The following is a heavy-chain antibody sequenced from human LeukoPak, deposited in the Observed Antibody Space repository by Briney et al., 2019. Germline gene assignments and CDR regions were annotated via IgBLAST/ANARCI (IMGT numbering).Heavy chain of an antibody. CDR2: ISWNSGSI. CDR3: AKDLGYGDYHRWYFDL. V-gene: IGHV3-9*01. J-gene: IGHJ2*01. D-gene: IGHD4-17*01. Sequence: GGSLRLSCAASGFTFDDYAMHWVRQAPGKGLEWVSGISWNSGSIGYADSVKGRFTISRDNAKNSLYLQMNSLRAEDTALYYCAKDLGYGDYHRWYFDLWGRGTLVTVSS. CDR1: GFTFDDYA.